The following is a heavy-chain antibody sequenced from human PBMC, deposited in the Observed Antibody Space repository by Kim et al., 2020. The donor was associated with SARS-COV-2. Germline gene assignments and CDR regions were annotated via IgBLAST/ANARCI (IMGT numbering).Heavy chain of an antibody. CDR1: GFTFSRYR. D-gene: IGHD2-21*01. J-gene: IGHJ4*01. CDR3: PRRCVASCDTADSYY. V-gene: IGHV3-74*01. CDR2: IYSDGSGT. Sequence: GGSLRLSCAASGFTFSRYRMHWVRQPPGKALVWVSRIYSDGSGTTSADSGKRRCTIARDNAKNRPSLQTNSPRSAAPPLYYCPRRCVASCDTADSYYWG.